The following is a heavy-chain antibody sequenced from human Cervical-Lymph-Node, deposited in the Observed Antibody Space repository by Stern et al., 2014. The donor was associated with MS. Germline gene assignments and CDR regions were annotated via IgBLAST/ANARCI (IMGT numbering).Heavy chain of an antibody. CDR1: GGTFSSYA. CDR3: ARVLLRFLEWSTTPIQYGMDV. D-gene: IGHD3-3*01. V-gene: IGHV1-69*04. CDR2: IIPIPGIA. Sequence: QVQLVQSGAEVKKPGSSVKVSCKASGGTFSSYAISWVRQAPGQGLEWMGRIIPIPGIANYAQKFQGRVTITADKSTSTAYMELSSLRSEDTAVYYCARVLLRFLEWSTTPIQYGMDVWGQGTTVTVSS. J-gene: IGHJ6*02.